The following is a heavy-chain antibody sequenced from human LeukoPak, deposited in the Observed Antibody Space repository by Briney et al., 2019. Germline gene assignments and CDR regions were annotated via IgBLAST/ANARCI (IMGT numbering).Heavy chain of an antibody. Sequence: PGGSLRLSCAASGFTFSSYWMSWVRQAPGKGLEWVAIIKQDGSEKYYVDSVKGRFTISRDNAKNSLYLQMNSLRAEDTAVYYCARGFLQWLRPAGAWFDPWGQGTLVTVSS. V-gene: IGHV3-7*01. J-gene: IGHJ5*02. CDR2: IKQDGSEK. CDR3: ARGFLQWLRPAGAWFDP. CDR1: GFTFSSYW. D-gene: IGHD5-12*01.